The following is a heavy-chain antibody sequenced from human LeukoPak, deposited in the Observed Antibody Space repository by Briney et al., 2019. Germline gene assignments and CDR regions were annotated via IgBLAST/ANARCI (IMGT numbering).Heavy chain of an antibody. Sequence: QPGGSLRLSCAASGFTFSSYEMNWVRQAPGKGLEWVSTISINGDRTYYADSVKGRFTISRDNSNNTLYLEMNSLGAEDTATYYCAKKGTVVTPGLYFDYWGQGILVTVSS. CDR3: AKKGTVVTPGLYFDY. D-gene: IGHD4-23*01. J-gene: IGHJ4*02. CDR2: ISINGDRT. V-gene: IGHV3-23*01. CDR1: GFTFSSYE.